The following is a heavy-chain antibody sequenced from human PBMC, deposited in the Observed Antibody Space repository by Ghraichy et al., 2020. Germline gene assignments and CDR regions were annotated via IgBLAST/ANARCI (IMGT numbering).Heavy chain of an antibody. CDR1: GFTFSNAW. Sequence: GESLNISCAASGFTFSNAWMSWVRQAPGKGLEWVGRIKSKTDGGTTDYAAPVKGRFTISRDDSKNTLYLQMNSLKTEDTAVYYCTTGYCSSTSCYRSYYYYYYGMDVWGQGTTVTVSS. D-gene: IGHD2-2*02. CDR3: TTGYCSSTSCYRSYYYYYYGMDV. V-gene: IGHV3-15*01. J-gene: IGHJ6*02. CDR2: IKSKTDGGTT.